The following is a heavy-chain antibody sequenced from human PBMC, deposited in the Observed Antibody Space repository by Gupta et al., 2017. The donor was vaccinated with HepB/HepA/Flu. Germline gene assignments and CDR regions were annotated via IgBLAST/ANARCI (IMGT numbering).Heavy chain of an antibody. CDR3: ARDRERSRADEAYAFDI. J-gene: IGHJ3*02. CDR1: GGSISSSNW. Sequence: QVQLQESGPGLVKPSGTLSLTCAVPGGSISSSNWWSWVRQPPGKGLEWIGEIYHSGSTNYNPSLKSRFTISVDKSKNQFSLKLSSVPAADTAVHYCARDRERSRADEAYAFDIWGQGRMVAVSS. V-gene: IGHV4-4*02. CDR2: IYHSGST. D-gene: IGHD5-24*01.